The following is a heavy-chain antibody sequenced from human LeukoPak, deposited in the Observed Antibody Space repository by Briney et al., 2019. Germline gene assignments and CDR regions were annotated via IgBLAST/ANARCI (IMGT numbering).Heavy chain of an antibody. J-gene: IGHJ4*02. CDR2: IYHSGST. V-gene: IGHV4-30-2*01. CDR1: GGSISSGGYS. D-gene: IGHD5-18*01. Sequence: SQTLSLTCAVSGGSISSGGYSWSWIRQPPGKGREWIGYIYHSGSTYYNPSLKSRVTISVDRSKNQFSLKLSSVTAADTAVYYCARSRGYSYGPLDYWGQGTLVTVSS. CDR3: ARSRGYSYGPLDY.